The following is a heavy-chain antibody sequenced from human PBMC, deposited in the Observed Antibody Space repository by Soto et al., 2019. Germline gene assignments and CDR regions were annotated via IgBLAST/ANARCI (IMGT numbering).Heavy chain of an antibody. CDR2: IWFDGSNK. D-gene: IGHD6-13*01. Sequence: QVHLVESGGGVVQPGRSLRLSCAASGFTFSSYGMHWVRQAPGKGLEWVAVIWFDGSNKYYVDSVKGRFTISRDNSKNTLYLQMDSLRAEDTAVYYCARARLAAAGIYAYYYYAMDVWGQGTTVTVSS. J-gene: IGHJ6*02. V-gene: IGHV3-33*01. CDR1: GFTFSSYG. CDR3: ARARLAAAGIYAYYYYAMDV.